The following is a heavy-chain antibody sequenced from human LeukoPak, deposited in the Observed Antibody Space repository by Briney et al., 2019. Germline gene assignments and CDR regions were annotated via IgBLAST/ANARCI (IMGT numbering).Heavy chain of an antibody. Sequence: SETLSLTCTVSGDSISSYYWSWIRQPAGKGLEWIGRIYTSGSLDYNPSLKSRVTMSADTSKNQFSLKLRSVTAADTAVYYCAREGRSSYYYYGMDVWGQGTLVTVSS. CDR1: GDSISSYY. D-gene: IGHD3-10*01. CDR2: IYTSGSL. J-gene: IGHJ6*02. V-gene: IGHV4-4*07. CDR3: AREGRSSYYYYGMDV.